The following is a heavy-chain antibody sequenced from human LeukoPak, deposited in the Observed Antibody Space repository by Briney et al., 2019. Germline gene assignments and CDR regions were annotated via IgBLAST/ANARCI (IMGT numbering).Heavy chain of an antibody. V-gene: IGHV1-2*02. J-gene: IGHJ4*02. D-gene: IGHD3-22*01. CDR2: INPNSGGT. CDR3: ARDHSGSGVDY. CDR1: GYTFTSYG. Sequence: GASVKVSCKASGYTFTSYGISWVRQAPGQGLEWMGWINPNSGGTNYAQKFQGRVTMTRDTSISTAYMELSRLRSDDTAVYYCARDHSGSGVDYWGQGTLVTVSS.